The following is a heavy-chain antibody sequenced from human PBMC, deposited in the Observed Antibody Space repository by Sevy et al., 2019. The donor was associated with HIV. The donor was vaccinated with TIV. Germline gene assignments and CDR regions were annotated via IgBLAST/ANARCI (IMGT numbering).Heavy chain of an antibody. Sequence: ASVKVSCNVSGYRLSELSTYWVRQTPAKGLEGMGGFDPEYDDPIYTQNFQVRVTMTEDTSTDTAYMELSSLTSEDTAVYYCATFRVGSSYLLLWGPGTLVTVSS. CDR2: FDPEYDDP. CDR1: GYRLSELS. V-gene: IGHV1-24*01. D-gene: IGHD2-15*01. J-gene: IGHJ4*02. CDR3: ATFRVGSSYLLL.